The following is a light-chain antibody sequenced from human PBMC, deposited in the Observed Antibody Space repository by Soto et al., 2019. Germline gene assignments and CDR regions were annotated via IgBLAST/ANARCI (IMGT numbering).Light chain of an antibody. CDR1: SSNIGSNY. CDR2: RNN. V-gene: IGLV1-47*01. Sequence: QSVLTQPPSASGTPGQRVTISCSGSSSNIGSNYVYWYQQLPGTAPKLLIYRNNQRPSGVPDRFSGSKSGTSASLAISGLRSEDEAESYCAAWDDSMSGHWVFGGGTQLTVL. CDR3: AAWDDSMSGHWV. J-gene: IGLJ3*02.